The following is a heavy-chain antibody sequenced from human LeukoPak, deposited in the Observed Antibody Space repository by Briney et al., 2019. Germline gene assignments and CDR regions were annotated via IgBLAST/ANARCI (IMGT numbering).Heavy chain of an antibody. V-gene: IGHV4-39*01. D-gene: IGHD3-9*01. CDR2: IYYSGST. Sequence: PSETLSLTCTVSGGSISSSSYYWGWIRQPPGKGLERIGSIYYSGSTYYNPSLKSRVTISVDTSKNQFSLKLSSVTAADTAVYYCARLRAYYDILTGYYHYYYYYGMDVWGQGTTVTVSS. CDR1: GGSISSSSYY. CDR3: ARLRAYYDILTGYYHYYYYYGMDV. J-gene: IGHJ6*02.